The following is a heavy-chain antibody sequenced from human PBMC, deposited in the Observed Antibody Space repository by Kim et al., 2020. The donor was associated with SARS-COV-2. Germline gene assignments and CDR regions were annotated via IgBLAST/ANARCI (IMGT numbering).Heavy chain of an antibody. CDR2: IYYSGST. CDR3: ARVASSIAVAVAFDP. D-gene: IGHD6-19*01. V-gene: IGHV4-59*01. J-gene: IGHJ5*02. CDR1: GGSISSYY. Sequence: SETLSLTCTVSGGSISSYYWSWIRQPPGKGLEWIGYIYYSGSTNYNPSLKSRVTMSVDTSKNQFSLRLNSVTAADTAVYYCARVASSIAVAVAFDPWGQGTPVTVSS.